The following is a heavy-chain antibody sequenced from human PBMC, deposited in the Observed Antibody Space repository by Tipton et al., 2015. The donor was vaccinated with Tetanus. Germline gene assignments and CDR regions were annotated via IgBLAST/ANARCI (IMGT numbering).Heavy chain of an antibody. CDR3: VRHKGTIVLPGTRAFDF. Sequence: QVQLVQSGPEVKKPGSSVKVSCKASGGTFTNYALSWVRQAPGQGLEWVGGITPIFGTTNSAPKFQGRVTITADESTNTAYMELSSLISEDTAVYYCVRHKGTIVLPGTRAFDFWGQGTMVTVSS. D-gene: IGHD2/OR15-2a*01. CDR2: ITPIFGTT. J-gene: IGHJ3*01. CDR1: GGTFTNYA. V-gene: IGHV1-69*01.